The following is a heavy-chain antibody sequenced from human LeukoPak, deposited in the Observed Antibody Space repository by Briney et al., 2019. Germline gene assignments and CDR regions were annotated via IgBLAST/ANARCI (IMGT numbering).Heavy chain of an antibody. J-gene: IGHJ4*02. V-gene: IGHV1-24*01. Sequence: ASVKVSCKVSGYTLTELSMHWVRQAPGKGLEWMGGFDPEDGETIYAQKFQGRVTMTEDTSTDTAYMELSSLRSEDTAVYYCATAQSHHRYCSGGSCFTYGYWGQGALLTVSS. CDR1: GYTLTELS. D-gene: IGHD2-15*01. CDR3: ATAQSHHRYCSGGSCFTYGY. CDR2: FDPEDGET.